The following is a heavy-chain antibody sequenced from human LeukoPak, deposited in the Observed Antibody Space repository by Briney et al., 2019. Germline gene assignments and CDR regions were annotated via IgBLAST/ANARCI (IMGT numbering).Heavy chain of an antibody. V-gene: IGHV1-69*05. CDR1: GGTFSSYA. Sequence: SVKVSCKASGGTFSSYAISWVRQAPGQGLEWMGGIIPIFGTANYAQKFQGRVTITTDESTSTAYMELSSLRSDDTAVYYCARDSITMIVVVITGFDYWGQGTLVTVSS. CDR3: ARDSITMIVVVITGFDY. CDR2: IIPIFGTA. J-gene: IGHJ4*02. D-gene: IGHD3-22*01.